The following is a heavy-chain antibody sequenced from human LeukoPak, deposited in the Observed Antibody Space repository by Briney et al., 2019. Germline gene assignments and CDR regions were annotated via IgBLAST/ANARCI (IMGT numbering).Heavy chain of an antibody. CDR2: IKSKTDGGTT. Sequence: GGSLRLSCAASGFTFSNAWMNWVRQAPGKGLEWVGRIKSKTDGGTTDYAAPVKGRFTISRDDSKNTLYLQMNSLRAEDTAVYYCARDYGLYDILTGYLSYYGMDVWGQGTTVTVSS. CDR1: GFTFSNAW. D-gene: IGHD3-9*01. J-gene: IGHJ6*02. V-gene: IGHV3-15*01. CDR3: ARDYGLYDILTGYLSYYGMDV.